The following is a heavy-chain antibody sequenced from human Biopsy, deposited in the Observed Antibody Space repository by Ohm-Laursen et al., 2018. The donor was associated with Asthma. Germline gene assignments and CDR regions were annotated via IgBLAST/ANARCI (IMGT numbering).Heavy chain of an antibody. Sequence: PRLSCSASGFRFPIYGMHWVRQGPGKGPEWVALISYDGRETGYVDSVKGRFTISRDNFRNTVHLQMSSLRPEDSAVYYCTRDRFYNSVTSESFYYGVDVWGQGTTVTVSS. CDR2: ISYDGRET. CDR3: TRDRFYNSVTSESFYYGVDV. CDR1: GFRFPIYG. D-gene: IGHD2-21*02. V-gene: IGHV3-30*03. J-gene: IGHJ6*02.